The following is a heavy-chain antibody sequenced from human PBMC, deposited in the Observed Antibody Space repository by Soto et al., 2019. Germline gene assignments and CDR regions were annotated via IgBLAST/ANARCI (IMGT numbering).Heavy chain of an antibody. J-gene: IGHJ3*02. Sequence: QVQLQESGPGLVKPSQTLSLTCTVSGGSISSGGYYWSWIRQHPGKGLEWIGYIYYSGSTYYNPSLKRRVTISVDTSKNQFSLKLSSVTAADTAVYYCARDRFGSTLDAFDIWGQGTMVTVSS. V-gene: IGHV4-31*03. D-gene: IGHD3-10*01. CDR1: GGSISSGGYY. CDR3: ARDRFGSTLDAFDI. CDR2: IYYSGST.